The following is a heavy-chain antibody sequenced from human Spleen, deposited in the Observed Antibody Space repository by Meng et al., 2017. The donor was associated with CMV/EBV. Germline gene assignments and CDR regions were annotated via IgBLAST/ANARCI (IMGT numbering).Heavy chain of an antibody. V-gene: IGHV1-2*02. CDR2: INTNSGGT. Sequence: CKASGYNFTGYYMHWVRQAPGQGLEWMGWINTNSGGTNYAQKFQGRVTMTRDTSISAAYMEMSRLRSDDTAVYYCARAGSGSFLEFDYWGQGTLVTVSS. CDR1: GYNFTGYY. D-gene: IGHD6-13*01. CDR3: ARAGSGSFLEFDY. J-gene: IGHJ4*02.